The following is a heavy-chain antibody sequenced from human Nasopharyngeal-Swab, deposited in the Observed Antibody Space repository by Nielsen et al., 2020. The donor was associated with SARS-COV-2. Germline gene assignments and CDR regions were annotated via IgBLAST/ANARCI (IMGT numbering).Heavy chain of an antibody. CDR1: GFTFRSRS. V-gene: IGHV3-48*01. Sequence: GGSLRLSCVASGFTFRSRSMNWVRQAPGKGLEWVSYINGDSSAKYYVDSVKGRFTISRDNAKNSLYLQMDSLRAEDTAIYYCARVNHSSISAWGQGTVVTVSS. J-gene: IGHJ5*02. CDR3: ARVNHSSISA. D-gene: IGHD3-22*01. CDR2: INGDSSAK.